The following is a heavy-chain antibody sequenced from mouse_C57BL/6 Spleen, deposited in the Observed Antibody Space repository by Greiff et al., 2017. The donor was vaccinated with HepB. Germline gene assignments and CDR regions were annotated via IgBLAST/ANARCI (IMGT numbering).Heavy chain of an antibody. J-gene: IGHJ1*03. Sequence: VQLQQSVAELVRPGASVKLSCTASGFNIKNTYMHWVKQRPEQGLEWIGRIDPANGNTKYAPKFQGKATRTADTSSNPAYLQLSSLTSEVSAIYYCASITTVVAPYWYFDVWGTGTTVTVAS. CDR1: GFNIKNTY. CDR2: IDPANGNT. V-gene: IGHV14-3*01. D-gene: IGHD1-1*01. CDR3: ASITTVVAPYWYFDV.